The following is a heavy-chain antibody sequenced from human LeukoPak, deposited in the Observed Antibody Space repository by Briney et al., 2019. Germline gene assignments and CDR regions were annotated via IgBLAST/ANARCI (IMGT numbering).Heavy chain of an antibody. CDR1: GYTFTSYY. CDR3: ARDRGAARQYYYYYMDV. V-gene: IGHV1-46*01. CDR2: INPSGGST. D-gene: IGHD6-6*01. J-gene: IGHJ6*03. Sequence: ASVKVSCKASGYTFTSYYMHWVRQAPGQGLEWMGIINPSGGSTSYAQKFQGRVTMTRDMSTSTVYMELSSLRSEDTAVYYCARDRGAARQYYYYYMDVWGKGTTVTVSS.